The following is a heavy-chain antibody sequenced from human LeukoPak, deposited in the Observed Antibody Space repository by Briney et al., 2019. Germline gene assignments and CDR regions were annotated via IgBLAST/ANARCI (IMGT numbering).Heavy chain of an antibody. D-gene: IGHD1-7*01. Sequence: GGSLRLSCAVSGFTFSGFWMSWSRQAPGKGLEWVASINSDGSEGYYADVVKGRFTISRDNAKNSLYLQMNSPRVEDTAIYYCARISRGELPTFWGQGTLVIVSS. V-gene: IGHV3-7*03. CDR2: INSDGSEG. CDR3: ARISRGELPTF. J-gene: IGHJ4*02. CDR1: GFTFSGFW.